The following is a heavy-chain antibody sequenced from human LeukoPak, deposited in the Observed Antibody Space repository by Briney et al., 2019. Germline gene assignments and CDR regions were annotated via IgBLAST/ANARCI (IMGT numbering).Heavy chain of an antibody. J-gene: IGHJ4*02. CDR1: EFTVSSSH. Sequence: GGSLRLSCAASEFTVSSSHMSWVRQAPGKGLEWVSIIYSGGSTSYADSVKGRFIISRDNSKNTLYLQMNSLRAEDTAVYYCAKVGRIAAAGPFDYWGQGTLVTVSS. CDR2: IYSGGST. CDR3: AKVGRIAAAGPFDY. V-gene: IGHV3-53*01. D-gene: IGHD6-13*01.